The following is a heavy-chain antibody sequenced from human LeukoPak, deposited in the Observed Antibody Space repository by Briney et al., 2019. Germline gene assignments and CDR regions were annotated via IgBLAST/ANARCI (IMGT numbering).Heavy chain of an antibody. J-gene: IGHJ4*02. V-gene: IGHV5-51*01. CDR2: IYPGDSDT. CDR1: GYSFTSYW. Sequence: GESLKISCKGSGYSFTSYWIGWVCQMPGKGLEWMGIIYPGDSDTRYSPSFQGQVTISADKSISTAYLQWSSLKASDTAMYYCARSPFEGYCSSTSCPYFDYWGQGTLVTVSS. D-gene: IGHD2-2*01. CDR3: ARSPFEGYCSSTSCPYFDY.